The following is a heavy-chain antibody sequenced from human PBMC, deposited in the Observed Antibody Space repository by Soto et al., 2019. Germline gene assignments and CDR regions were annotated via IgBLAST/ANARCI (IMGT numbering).Heavy chain of an antibody. CDR2: ISTYNGNA. CDR1: GYPLTSYC. Sequence: ASVKVSCKASGYPLTSYCIRWVRQAPGQRLEWMGWISTYNGNAYYAQKLQGRVTMTTDTSTSTVYMELRSLRSDDTAVYYCARVDYQSIAVTGYPFDYWGQGTLVTVSS. J-gene: IGHJ4*02. D-gene: IGHD6-19*01. CDR3: ARVDYQSIAVTGYPFDY. V-gene: IGHV1-18*01.